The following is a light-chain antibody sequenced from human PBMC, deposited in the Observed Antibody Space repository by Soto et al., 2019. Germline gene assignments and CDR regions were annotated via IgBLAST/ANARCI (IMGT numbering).Light chain of an antibody. J-gene: IGKJ2*01. V-gene: IGKV3-20*01. CDR2: GAS. Sequence: EIVLTQSPGTLSLSPGERATLSCRASQNFGNTFLAWYQQKPGQAPRLLIYGASSRATGIPDRFSGSGSETDFTPTISRLEPEDFAVYYCQQYGSSPYTFGQGTKLEIK. CDR1: QNFGNTF. CDR3: QQYGSSPYT.